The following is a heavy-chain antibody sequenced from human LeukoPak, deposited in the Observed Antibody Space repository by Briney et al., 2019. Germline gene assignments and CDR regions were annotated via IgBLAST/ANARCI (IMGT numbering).Heavy chain of an antibody. V-gene: IGHV3-30*02. CDR3: AKGDSYGYVR. Sequence: GGSLRLSCAASGFSFSSSGMHWVRQAPGKGLEWVTFIRNDGSKKYYADSVKGRFTISRDNSKNTLYLQMNSLRAEDTAVYYCAKGDSYGYVRWGQGTLLTVSS. J-gene: IGHJ4*02. CDR1: GFSFSSSG. D-gene: IGHD5-18*01. CDR2: IRNDGSKK.